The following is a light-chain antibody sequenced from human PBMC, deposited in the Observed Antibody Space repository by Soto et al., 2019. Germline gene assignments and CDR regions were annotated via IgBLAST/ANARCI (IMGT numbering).Light chain of an antibody. J-gene: IGLJ3*02. CDR3: QSYDTNLSAWV. CDR2: GNN. Sequence: QTVVTQPPSVSGAPGQRVTISCTGSSSNIGAGYDVHWYQHLPGTAPKLLIYGNNNRPSGVPDRFSGSKSGTSASLAITGLQAEAEADYYCQSYDTNLSAWVFGGGTQLTVL. CDR1: SSNIGAGYD. V-gene: IGLV1-40*01.